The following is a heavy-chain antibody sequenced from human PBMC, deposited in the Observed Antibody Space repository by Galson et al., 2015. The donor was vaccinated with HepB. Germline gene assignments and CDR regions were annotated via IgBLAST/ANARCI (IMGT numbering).Heavy chain of an antibody. CDR2: IYYSGST. CDR3: ARENRTGYWYFDL. CDR1: GGYISSGGYY. Sequence: TLSVTCTVSGGYISSGGYYWSWIRQHPGKVLEWIGNIYYSGSTYYNPSLKSRVTISVDTSKNQFSLKLSSVTAADTAVYYCARENRTGYWYFDLCGRGALVTVSS. V-gene: IGHV4-31*03. D-gene: IGHD3/OR15-3a*01. J-gene: IGHJ2*01.